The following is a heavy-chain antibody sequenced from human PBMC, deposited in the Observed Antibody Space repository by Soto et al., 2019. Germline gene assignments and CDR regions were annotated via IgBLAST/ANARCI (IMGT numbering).Heavy chain of an antibody. CDR1: GYTFTSYG. V-gene: IGHV1-18*01. CDR2: ISAYNGNT. D-gene: IGHD2-2*01. Sequence: ASVKVSCKASGYTFTSYGISWVRQAPGQGLEWMGWISAYNGNTNYAQKLQGRVTMTTDTSTSTAYMELRSLRSDDTAVYYCARETVGYCSSTSCYATAYYYYYMDVWGKGTTVTVSS. J-gene: IGHJ6*03. CDR3: ARETVGYCSSTSCYATAYYYYYMDV.